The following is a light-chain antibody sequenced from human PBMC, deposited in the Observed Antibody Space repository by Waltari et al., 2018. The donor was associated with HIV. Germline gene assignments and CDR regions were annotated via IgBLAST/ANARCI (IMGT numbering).Light chain of an antibody. CDR1: VLAKQY. J-gene: IGLJ1*01. CDR2: KDT. V-gene: IGLV3-25*03. Sequence: SYELTQPPSVSVSPGQTARIPCSGDVLAKQYAYWYQQKPGQAPVLVIYKDTERPSGSPERFSGSSSGTTDTLTISGVQPDYEADYYCQSADTSYTSRVFGIGTKVTVL. CDR3: QSADTSYTSRV.